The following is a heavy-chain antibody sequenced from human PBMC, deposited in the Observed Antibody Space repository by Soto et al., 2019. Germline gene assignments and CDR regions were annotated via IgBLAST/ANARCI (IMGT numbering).Heavy chain of an antibody. CDR2: TDSSGST. CDR1: GGSLTSYY. V-gene: IGHV4-59*01. Sequence: QVQLQESGPGLVKPSETLSLTFSVSGGSLTSYYWSWIRQPPGKGLEWIGYTDSSGSTSYNPSLKSRVTIIVDTSKNQFSLRLSSVTAADTAMFYCAKSFAVVTFDVWGLGTLVSVSS. D-gene: IGHD3-3*01. J-gene: IGHJ4*02. CDR3: AKSFAVVTFDV.